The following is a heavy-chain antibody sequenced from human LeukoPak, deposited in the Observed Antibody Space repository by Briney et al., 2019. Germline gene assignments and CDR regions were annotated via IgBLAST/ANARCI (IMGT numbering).Heavy chain of an antibody. V-gene: IGHV3-49*04. D-gene: IGHD6-19*01. Sequence: GGSLRLSCAASGFTFSSYDMHWVRQAPGKGLEWVGFIRNQANGGTADYAASVKGRFTISRDDSKTIAYLQMNSLKTEDTAVYYCSRAYSTGWLGINDYWGQGALVTVSS. CDR3: SRAYSTGWLGINDY. CDR1: GFTFSSYD. CDR2: IRNQANGGTA. J-gene: IGHJ4*02.